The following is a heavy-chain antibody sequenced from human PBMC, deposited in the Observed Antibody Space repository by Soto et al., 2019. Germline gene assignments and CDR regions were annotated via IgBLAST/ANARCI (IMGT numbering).Heavy chain of an antibody. Sequence: GESLKISCAASGFTFSDYYMSWIRQAPGKGLEWVSYISSSSSYTNYADSVKGRFTISRDNAKNSLYLQMNSLRAEDTAVYYCAARVTASSFDPWGQGTLVTVSS. D-gene: IGHD2-21*02. CDR1: GFTFSDYY. J-gene: IGHJ5*02. CDR3: AARVTASSFDP. CDR2: ISSSSSYT. V-gene: IGHV3-11*06.